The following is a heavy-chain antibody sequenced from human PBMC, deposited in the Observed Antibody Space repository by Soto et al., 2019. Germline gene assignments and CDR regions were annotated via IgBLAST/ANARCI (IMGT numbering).Heavy chain of an antibody. CDR1: CGSISSSSYY. Sequence: SETLSLTCTVSCGSISSSSYYWAWIRQPPGKGLEWIGSMYYSGSTYYNPSLKSRVTISVDTSKNQFSLKLSSVTAADTAVYFCARKNRAPDRLSGHNWLDPWGQGTQVT. V-gene: IGHV4-39*01. CDR3: ARKNRAPDRLSGHNWLDP. D-gene: IGHD3-9*01. J-gene: IGHJ5*02. CDR2: MYYSGST.